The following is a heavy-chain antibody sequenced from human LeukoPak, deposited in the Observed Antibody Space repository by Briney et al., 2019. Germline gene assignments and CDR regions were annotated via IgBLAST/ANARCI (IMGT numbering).Heavy chain of an antibody. CDR1: AFTFSSYA. Sequence: GGSLRLSCAASAFTFSSYAMSWVRRAPGKGLEWVSTISDSGGSTYYADSVKGRFTISRDNSKNTMYLQMNSLRADDTAVYYCAKHTNDWFDPWGQGTLVTVSP. V-gene: IGHV3-23*01. J-gene: IGHJ5*02. D-gene: IGHD2-2*01. CDR2: ISDSGGST. CDR3: AKHTNDWFDP.